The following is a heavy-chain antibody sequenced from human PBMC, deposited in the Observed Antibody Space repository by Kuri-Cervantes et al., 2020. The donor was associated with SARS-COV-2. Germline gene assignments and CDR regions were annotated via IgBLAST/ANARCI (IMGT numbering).Heavy chain of an antibody. J-gene: IGHJ4*02. D-gene: IGHD6-6*01. CDR3: ARDWAPGVAAREFDY. CDR2: ISYDGSNK. Sequence: GESLKISCAASGFTFSSYAMHWVRQAPGQGLEWVAVISYDGSNKYYADSVKGRFTISRDNSKNTLYLQMNSLRAEDTAVYYCARDWAPGVAAREFDYWGQGTLVTVSS. CDR1: GFTFSSYA. V-gene: IGHV3-30*04.